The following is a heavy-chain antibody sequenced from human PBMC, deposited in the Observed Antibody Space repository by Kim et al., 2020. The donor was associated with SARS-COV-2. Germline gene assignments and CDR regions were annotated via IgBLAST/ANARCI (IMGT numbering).Heavy chain of an antibody. J-gene: IGHJ3*02. CDR3: ARTGYYGYLRNAFDI. CDR1: GFTFTTYT. V-gene: IGHV3-33*01. CDR2: IWFDESDK. Sequence: GGSLRLSCAASGFTFTTYTVHWVRQAPGKGLEWVAVIWFDESDKYYADSMKGRFTISRDNSKNTLYLQMNSLRAEDTAVYYCARTGYYGYLRNAFDIWGQGTMVTVSS. D-gene: IGHD3-16*01.